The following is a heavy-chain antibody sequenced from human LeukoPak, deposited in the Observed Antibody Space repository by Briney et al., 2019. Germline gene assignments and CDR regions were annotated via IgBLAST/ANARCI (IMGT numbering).Heavy chain of an antibody. V-gene: IGHV3-30*04. CDR3: AREVVLLTDYYYGMDV. CDR1: GFTFSNSA. J-gene: IGHJ6*02. CDR2: MSYDGSDK. Sequence: GRSLRLSCAASGFTFSNSAMHWVRQAPGKGLEWVAVMSYDGSDKYYADSVKGRFTISRDNSKNTLYLQMNSLRAEDTAVYYCAREVVLLTDYYYGMDVWGQGTTVTVSS. D-gene: IGHD2-15*01.